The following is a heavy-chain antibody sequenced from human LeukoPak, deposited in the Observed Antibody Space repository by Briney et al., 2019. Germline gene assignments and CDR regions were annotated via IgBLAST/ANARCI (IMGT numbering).Heavy chain of an antibody. CDR1: GFTFSSYG. V-gene: IGHV3-30*02. CDR2: IRYDGSNK. J-gene: IGHJ3*02. Sequence: GGSLRLSCAASGFTFSSYGMHWVRQAPGKGLEWVAFIRYDGSNKYYADSVKGRSTISRDNSKNTLYLQMNSLRAEDTAVYYCAKEMAYYYDSSGYPDAFDIWGQGTMVTVSS. D-gene: IGHD3-22*01. CDR3: AKEMAYYYDSSGYPDAFDI.